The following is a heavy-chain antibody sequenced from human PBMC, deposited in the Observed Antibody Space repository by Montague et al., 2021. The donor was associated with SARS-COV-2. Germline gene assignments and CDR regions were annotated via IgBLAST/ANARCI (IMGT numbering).Heavy chain of an antibody. CDR3: VRDHGSGWSTFDY. D-gene: IGHD6-19*01. J-gene: IGHJ4*02. CDR1: GFTVSSNY. Sequence: SLRLSCAASGFTVSSNYMSWVRQAPGKGLEWVSVIYSGGSTYYADSVKGRFTISRHNSKNTLYLQMNSLRAEDTAVYYCVRDHGSGWSTFDYWGQGTLVTVSS. CDR2: IYSGGST. V-gene: IGHV3-53*04.